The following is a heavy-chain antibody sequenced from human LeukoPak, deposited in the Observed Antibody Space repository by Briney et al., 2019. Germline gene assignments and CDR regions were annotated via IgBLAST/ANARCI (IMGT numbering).Heavy chain of an antibody. D-gene: IGHD3-10*01. CDR2: SISRSEGVTT. J-gene: IGHJ4*02. CDR3: SAYYNGRGDY. V-gene: IGHV3-15*01. Sequence: GGSLRLSCSASGVTFSNAWMTWLRQAPGRGLEWVVRSISRSEGVTTEYAAPVKGRFTISRDDSTNTVYLQMNSLKIEDTAVYYSSAYYNGRGDYWGQGTLVTVSS. CDR1: GVTFSNAW.